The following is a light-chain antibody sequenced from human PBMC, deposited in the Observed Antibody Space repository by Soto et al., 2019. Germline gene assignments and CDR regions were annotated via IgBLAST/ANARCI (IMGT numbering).Light chain of an antibody. CDR3: QHYGDSSWT. CDR1: KSVSDSL. Sequence: EIVLTQSPCTLSLSPGERATLSCSSDKSVSDSLLTFFQQKPGQDPRLLIFGSSNRAPGSSDRFSGSGSGTDFTLPISRLEPEDVAVYYCQHYGDSSWTVGQGTKVDIK. CDR2: GSS. V-gene: IGKV3-20*01. J-gene: IGKJ1*01.